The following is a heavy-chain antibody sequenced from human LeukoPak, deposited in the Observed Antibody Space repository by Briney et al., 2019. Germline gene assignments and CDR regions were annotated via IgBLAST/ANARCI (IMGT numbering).Heavy chain of an antibody. V-gene: IGHV4-61*01. J-gene: IGHJ4*02. CDR1: GGSVSSGSYY. CDR3: ARVNLAAASHYFDY. Sequence: PSETLSPTCTVSGGSVSSGSYYWSWIRQPPGKGLEWIGYIYYSGSTNDNPSLKSRVTISVDTSKNQFSLKLSSVTAADTAVYYCARVNLAAASHYFDYWGQGTLVTVSS. CDR2: IYYSGST. D-gene: IGHD6-13*01.